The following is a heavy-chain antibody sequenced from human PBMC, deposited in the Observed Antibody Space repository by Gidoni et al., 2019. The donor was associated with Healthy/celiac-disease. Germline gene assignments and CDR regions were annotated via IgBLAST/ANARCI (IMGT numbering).Heavy chain of an antibody. CDR2: ISGSGGST. Sequence: EVQLLESGGGLVQPGGSLRLYCAASGFTFSSYAMSWVRPAPGKGLEWVSAISGSGGSTYYADSVKGRFTISRDNSKNTLYLQMNSLRAEDTAVYYCAKAPRSKVYGAGYPLMFDPWGQGTLVTVSS. CDR1: GFTFSSYA. V-gene: IGHV3-23*01. D-gene: IGHD3-9*01. J-gene: IGHJ5*02. CDR3: AKAPRSKVYGAGYPLMFDP.